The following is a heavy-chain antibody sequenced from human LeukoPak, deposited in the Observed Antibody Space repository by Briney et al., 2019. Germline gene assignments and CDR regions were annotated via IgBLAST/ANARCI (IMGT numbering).Heavy chain of an antibody. Sequence: GGSLRLSCAASGFTFSSYAMTWVRQAPGKGPEWVSTINGSGGSTYYADSVRGRFTISRDNSKNTLYLQMNSLRAEDTAVYYCAKDQGILIRGVMGAFDIWGQGTMVTVSS. CDR2: INGSGGST. J-gene: IGHJ3*02. D-gene: IGHD3-10*01. V-gene: IGHV3-23*01. CDR1: GFTFSSYA. CDR3: AKDQGILIRGVMGAFDI.